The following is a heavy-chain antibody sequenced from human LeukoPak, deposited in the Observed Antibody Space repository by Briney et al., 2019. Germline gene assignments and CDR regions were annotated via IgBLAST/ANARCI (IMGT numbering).Heavy chain of an antibody. V-gene: IGHV4-4*07. Sequence: PSETLSLTCTVSGGSISSYYWSWIRQPAGKGLEGIGRIYTSGSTNYNPSLKSRVTMSVDTSKNQFSLKLSSVTAADTAVYYCARGGSSTSPYYYYGMDVWGRGTTVTVSS. D-gene: IGHD2-2*01. CDR2: IYTSGST. CDR3: ARGGSSTSPYYYYGMDV. CDR1: GGSISSYY. J-gene: IGHJ6*02.